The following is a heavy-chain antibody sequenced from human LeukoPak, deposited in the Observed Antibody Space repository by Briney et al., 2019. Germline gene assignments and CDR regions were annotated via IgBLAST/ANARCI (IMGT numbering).Heavy chain of an antibody. D-gene: IGHD6-19*01. CDR2: IYSGGST. Sequence: GGSPRLSCAASGFTVSSSYMSWVRQAPGKGLEWVSVIYSGGSTYYADSVKGRFTISRDNSKNTLSLQMNSLRVEDTAVYYCARVNRGWSLDYWGQGTLVTVSS. J-gene: IGHJ4*02. CDR1: GFTVSSSY. V-gene: IGHV3-53*01. CDR3: ARVNRGWSLDY.